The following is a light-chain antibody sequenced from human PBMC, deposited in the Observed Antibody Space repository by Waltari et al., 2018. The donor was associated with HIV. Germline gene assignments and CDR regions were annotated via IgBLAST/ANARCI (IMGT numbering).Light chain of an antibody. V-gene: IGKV4-1*01. CDR3: QQYYSTPLT. J-gene: IGKJ4*01. CDR1: QSVLYSTNNKSY. Sequence: DIVMTQSPDSLAVSLGEWATINCKSSQSVLYSTNNKSYLAWYQQKPGQPPKRLIYWASTRESGVPDRFSGSGSGTDFTLTISSLQAEDVAVYYCQQYYSTPLTFGGGTKVEIK. CDR2: WAS.